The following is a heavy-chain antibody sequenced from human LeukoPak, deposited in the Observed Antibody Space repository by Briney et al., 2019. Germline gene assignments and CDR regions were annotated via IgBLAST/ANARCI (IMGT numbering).Heavy chain of an antibody. CDR3: ARDEGGSAFDI. V-gene: IGHV4-59*01. D-gene: IGHD3-16*01. CDR1: GGSICSYY. Sequence: SETLSLTCTVSGGSICSYYWSWIRQPPGKGLEWIGYIYYSGSTNYNPSLKSRVTISVDTSKNQFSLKLSSVTAADTAVYYCARDEGGSAFDIWGQGTMVTVSS. J-gene: IGHJ3*02. CDR2: IYYSGST.